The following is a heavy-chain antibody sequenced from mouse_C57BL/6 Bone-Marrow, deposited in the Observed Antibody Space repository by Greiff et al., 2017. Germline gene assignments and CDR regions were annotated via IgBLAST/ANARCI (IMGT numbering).Heavy chain of an antibody. CDR3: ARQGITTVVAPYYFDY. J-gene: IGHJ2*01. Sequence: EVKLVESGGDLVKPGGSLKLSCAASGFTFSSYGMSWVRQTPDKRLEWVATISSGGSYTYYPDRVKGRFTISRDNAKNTLYLQMSSLKSEDTAMYYCARQGITTVVAPYYFDYWGQGTTLTVSS. D-gene: IGHD1-1*01. CDR1: GFTFSSYG. V-gene: IGHV5-6*01. CDR2: ISSGGSYT.